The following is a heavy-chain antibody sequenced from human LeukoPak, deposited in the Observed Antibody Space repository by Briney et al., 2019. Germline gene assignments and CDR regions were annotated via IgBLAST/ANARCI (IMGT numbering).Heavy chain of an antibody. Sequence: PSETLSLTCTVSGGSISSGGYYWSWIRQPPGKGLEWIGYIYHSGSTYYNPSLKSRVTISVDTSKNQFSLKLSSVTAADTALYYCAKGQGVVPAAMPFDYWGQGTLVTVSS. J-gene: IGHJ4*02. V-gene: IGHV4-30-2*02. CDR1: GGSISSGGYY. CDR3: AKGQGVVPAAMPFDY. D-gene: IGHD2-2*01. CDR2: IYHSGST.